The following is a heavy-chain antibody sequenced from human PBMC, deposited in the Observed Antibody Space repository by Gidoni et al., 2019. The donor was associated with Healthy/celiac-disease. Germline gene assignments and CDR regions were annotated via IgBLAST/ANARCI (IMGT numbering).Heavy chain of an antibody. D-gene: IGHD2-15*01. CDR3: ARVGRYCSGGSCHLGY. CDR2: INAGNGNT. J-gene: IGHJ4*02. V-gene: IGHV1-3*01. Sequence: RLEWMGWINAGNGNTKYSQKFQGRVTITRDTSASTAYMELSSLRSEDTAVYYCARVGRYCSGGSCHLGYWGQGTLVTVSS.